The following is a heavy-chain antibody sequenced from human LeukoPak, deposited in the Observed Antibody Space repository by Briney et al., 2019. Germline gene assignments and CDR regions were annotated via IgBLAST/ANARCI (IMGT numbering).Heavy chain of an antibody. CDR3: ARQSSGWYYYYGMDV. CDR2: INHSGST. D-gene: IGHD6-19*01. Sequence: SETLSLTCAVYGGSFSGYYWSWIRQPPGKGLEWIGEINHSGSTNYNPSLKSRVTISVDTSKNQFSLKLSSVTAADTAVYYCARQSSGWYYYYGMDVWGQGATVTVSS. CDR1: GGSFSGYY. J-gene: IGHJ6*02. V-gene: IGHV4-34*01.